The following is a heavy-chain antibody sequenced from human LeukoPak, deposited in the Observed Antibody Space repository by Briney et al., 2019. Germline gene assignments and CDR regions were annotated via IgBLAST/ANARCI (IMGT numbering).Heavy chain of an antibody. CDR3: ARGPYCSGGTCYSQYFDY. V-gene: IGHV1-18*01. CDR2: ISAYNGNT. D-gene: IGHD2-15*01. Sequence: ASVKVSCKASGYTFTSYGISWVRQAPGQGLEWMGWISAYNGNTNYAQKLQGRVTMTTDTSTSTAYMERRSLRSDDTAVYYCARGPYCSGGTCYSQYFDYWGQGTLVTVSS. CDR1: GYTFTSYG. J-gene: IGHJ4*02.